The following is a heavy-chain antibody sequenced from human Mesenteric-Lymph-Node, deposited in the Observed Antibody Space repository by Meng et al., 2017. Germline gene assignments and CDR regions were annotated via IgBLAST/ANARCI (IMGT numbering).Heavy chain of an antibody. Sequence: EVQLVDSGGGVVRPGGSLRLSCADAGFTVDSNYMNWVRQAPGKGLEWVSVMYSGGRTFYADSVKGRFTISRDNSKNTLYLQMYSLRVEDTAVYYCARDLWFDPWGQGTLVTVSS. J-gene: IGHJ5*02. CDR3: ARDLWFDP. CDR1: GFTVDSNY. V-gene: IGHV3-66*01. CDR2: MYSGGRT.